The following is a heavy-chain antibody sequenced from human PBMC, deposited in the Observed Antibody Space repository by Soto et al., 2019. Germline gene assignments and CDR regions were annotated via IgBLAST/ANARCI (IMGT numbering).Heavy chain of an antibody. CDR1: GFTFNNYD. J-gene: IGHJ4*02. V-gene: IGHV3-21*01. Sequence: GGSLRLSCVVSGFTFNNYDINWVRQAPGKGLEWVSSVSKSGYTYYSDSVKGRFTISRDNAKNSVSLQMNTLRAEDTAVYYCAREDSIIIPAVSDFWGQGTLVTVSS. D-gene: IGHD2-2*01. CDR2: VSKSGYT. CDR3: AREDSIIIPAVSDF.